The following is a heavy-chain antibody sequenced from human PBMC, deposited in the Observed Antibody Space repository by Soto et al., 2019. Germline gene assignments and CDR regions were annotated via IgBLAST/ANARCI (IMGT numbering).Heavy chain of an antibody. CDR1: GFTFSSYA. J-gene: IGHJ4*02. V-gene: IGHV3-30-3*01. Sequence: QVQLVESGGGVVQPGRSLRLSCAASGFTFSSYAMHWVRQAPGKGLEWVAVISYDGSNKYYADSVKGRFTISRDNSKNTLYLQMNSLRAEDTAVYYSARDLNSGTNLYYFDYWGQGTLVTVSS. D-gene: IGHD1-26*01. CDR3: ARDLNSGTNLYYFDY. CDR2: ISYDGSNK.